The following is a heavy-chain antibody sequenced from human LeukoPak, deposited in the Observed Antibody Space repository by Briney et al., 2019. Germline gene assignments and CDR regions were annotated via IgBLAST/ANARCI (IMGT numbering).Heavy chain of an antibody. Sequence: GGSLRLSCAASGFTFSSYWMSWVRQAPGKGLEWVSAISGSGGSTYYADSVKGRFTISRDNSKNTLYLQMNSLRAEDTAVYYCAKSQGHIVVVPDNAFDIWGQGTMVTVSS. V-gene: IGHV3-23*01. J-gene: IGHJ3*02. D-gene: IGHD2-2*01. CDR3: AKSQGHIVVVPDNAFDI. CDR1: GFTFSSYW. CDR2: ISGSGGST.